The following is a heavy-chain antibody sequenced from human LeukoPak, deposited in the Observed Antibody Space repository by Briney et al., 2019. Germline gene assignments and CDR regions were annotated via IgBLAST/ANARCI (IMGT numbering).Heavy chain of an antibody. J-gene: IGHJ4*02. Sequence: SQTLSLTCAISGDSVSNNIATWNWVRQSPSRGLEWLVRTYYRSRWGSDYAISVKSRITINPDTSRNQFSLQLNSVTPEDTAVYYCVRDSDDYYWALDFWGQGAPVTVSS. CDR1: GDSVSNNIAT. CDR2: TYYRSRWGS. D-gene: IGHD3-10*01. V-gene: IGHV6-1*01. CDR3: VRDSDDYYWALDF.